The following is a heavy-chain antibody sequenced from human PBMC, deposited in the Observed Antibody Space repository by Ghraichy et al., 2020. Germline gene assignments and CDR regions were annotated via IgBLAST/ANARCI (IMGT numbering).Heavy chain of an antibody. CDR3: ARSLPDYSYYYGLDV. Sequence: SETLSPTCTASGGSVSTDLYSWTWIRQPPGKGLEWIGYIYYSGSTNYNPSLKSRVTISVDTSKNQFSLKLTSMTAADTAVYYCARSLPDYSYYYGLDVWGHGTTVTVSS. CDR2: IYYSGST. J-gene: IGHJ6*02. D-gene: IGHD2-2*01. V-gene: IGHV4-61*01. CDR1: GGSVSTDLYS.